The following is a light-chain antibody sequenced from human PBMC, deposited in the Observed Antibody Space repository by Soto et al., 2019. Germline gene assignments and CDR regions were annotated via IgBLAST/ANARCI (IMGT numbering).Light chain of an antibody. J-gene: IGKJ2*01. CDR3: QQANSFPPT. CDR1: QGISNW. V-gene: IGKV1-12*01. CDR2: AES. Sequence: DIQMTQSPSSVSASVGDRVTITCRASQGISNWLAWYQQKPGKAPNLLIFAESSLQSGVPSRFSGSGSGTDFTLTISDLQPEDFSTYYCQQANSFPPTFGQGTKLEIK.